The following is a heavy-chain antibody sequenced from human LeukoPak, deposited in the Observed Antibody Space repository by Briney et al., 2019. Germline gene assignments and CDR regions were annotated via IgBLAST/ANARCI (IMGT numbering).Heavy chain of an antibody. CDR1: GFTFSSYG. Sequence: GGSLRLSCAASGFTFSSYGMHWVRQAPGKGLEWVAFIRYDGSNKYYADSVKGRFTISRDNSKNTLYLQMNSLRAEDTAVYYCANVVAKYDILTGYHEWGQGTLVTVSS. V-gene: IGHV3-30*02. J-gene: IGHJ4*02. CDR3: ANVVAKYDILTGYHE. D-gene: IGHD3-9*01. CDR2: IRYDGSNK.